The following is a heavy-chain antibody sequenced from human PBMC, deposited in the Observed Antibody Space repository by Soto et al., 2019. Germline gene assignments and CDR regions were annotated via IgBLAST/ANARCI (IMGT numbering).Heavy chain of an antibody. V-gene: IGHV4-61*01. Sequence: SSETLSLTCTVSGGPISSATYYWSWIRQTPGKGLEWLGYAYDSASTNYNPSLKSRVTISLETSKNQFSLKLTSVTAADTAVHYCARDTRVLIDYWGQGTLVTVSS. CDR2: AYDSAST. CDR3: ARDTRVLIDY. CDR1: GGPISSATYY. J-gene: IGHJ4*02. D-gene: IGHD2-15*01.